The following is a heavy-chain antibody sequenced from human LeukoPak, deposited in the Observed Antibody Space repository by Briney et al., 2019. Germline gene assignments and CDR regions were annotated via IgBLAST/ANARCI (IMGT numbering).Heavy chain of an antibody. CDR2: IIPIFGTA. D-gene: IGHD4-23*01. J-gene: IGHJ4*02. CDR1: GGTFSSYA. Sequence: SVKVSCKASGGTFSSYAISWVRQAPGQGLEWMGGIIPIFGTANYAQKFQGRVTITADESTSTAYMELSSLRSEDTALYYCARSTVVTPAPFDSWGQGTLVTVSS. CDR3: ARSTVVTPAPFDS. V-gene: IGHV1-69*13.